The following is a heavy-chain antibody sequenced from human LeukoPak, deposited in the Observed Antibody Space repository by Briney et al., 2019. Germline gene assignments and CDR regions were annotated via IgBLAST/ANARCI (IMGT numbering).Heavy chain of an antibody. CDR2: IYYSGST. CDR1: GGSISSGGYY. CDR3: ARDLHNDSHYGMDV. Sequence: SETLSLTCTVSGGSISSGGYYWSWIRQHPGKGLEWIGYIYYSGSTYYNPSLKSRVTISVDTSKNQFSLKLSSVTAADTAVYYCARDLHNDSHYGMDVWGQGTTVTVSS. V-gene: IGHV4-31*03. J-gene: IGHJ6*02. D-gene: IGHD2-15*01.